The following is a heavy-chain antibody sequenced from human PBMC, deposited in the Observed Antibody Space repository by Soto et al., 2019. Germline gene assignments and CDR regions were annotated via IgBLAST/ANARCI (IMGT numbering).Heavy chain of an antibody. CDR2: ISWNSGSI. CDR3: AKDLSDYGGNSGFDY. Sequence: EVQLVESGGGLVQPGRSLRLSCAASGFTFDDYAMHWVRQAPGKGLEWVSGISWNSGSIGYSDSVKGRLTISRDNAKNSLYLQMTSLRAEDTASYYCAKDLSDYGGNSGFDYWGQGTLVTVSS. V-gene: IGHV3-9*01. CDR1: GFTFDDYA. J-gene: IGHJ4*02. D-gene: IGHD4-17*01.